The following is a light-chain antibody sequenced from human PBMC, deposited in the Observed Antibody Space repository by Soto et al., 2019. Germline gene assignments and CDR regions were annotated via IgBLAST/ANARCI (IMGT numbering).Light chain of an antibody. V-gene: IGKV4-1*01. J-gene: IGKJ1*01. CDR1: QSLLYSANNKYY. Sequence: DIVMTQSPDSLAVSLGERVAINCKSSQSLLYSANNKYYLAWYQQKPGQPPKLLLYGASTRESGVPERFSGSGSGTDFTLTISSLQAEDVAVYYCQQYYNTPQTFGQGTKVEIK. CDR3: QQYYNTPQT. CDR2: GAS.